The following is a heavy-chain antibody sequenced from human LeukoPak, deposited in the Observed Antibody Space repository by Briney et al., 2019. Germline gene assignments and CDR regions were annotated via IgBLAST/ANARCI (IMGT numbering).Heavy chain of an antibody. D-gene: IGHD2-15*01. J-gene: IGHJ5*02. Sequence: SETLSLTCTVSGDSISSYFWSWIRQPPGKGLEWSGYFHDSGSANYNPSLKSRITMSVDPSKNQFSLKLRSVTAADTAVYYCARDSHSVDTATPRGFDPWGQGTLVTVSS. CDR1: GDSISSYF. CDR2: FHDSGSA. V-gene: IGHV4-59*01. CDR3: ARDSHSVDTATPRGFDP.